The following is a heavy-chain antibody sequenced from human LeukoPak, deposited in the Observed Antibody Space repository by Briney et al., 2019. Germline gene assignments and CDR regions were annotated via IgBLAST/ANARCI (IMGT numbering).Heavy chain of an antibody. Sequence: GGSLRLSCAASGFTFSSYAMHWVRQAPGKGREWVAVISYDGSNKYYADSVKGRFTISRDNSKNTLYLQMNSLRAEDTAVYYCARAVSLRRTYYYYYMDVWGKGTTVTVSS. J-gene: IGHJ6*03. D-gene: IGHD4-17*01. CDR2: ISYDGSNK. CDR1: GFTFSSYA. V-gene: IGHV3-30*01. CDR3: ARAVSLRRTYYYYYMDV.